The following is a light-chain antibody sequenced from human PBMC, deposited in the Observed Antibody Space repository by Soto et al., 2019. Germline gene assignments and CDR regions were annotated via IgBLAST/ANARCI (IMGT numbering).Light chain of an antibody. CDR1: QSISSW. CDR2: GAS. J-gene: IGKJ1*01. V-gene: IGKV1-5*01. CDR3: QHYNSYSEA. Sequence: DIQMTQSPSTLSASVGDRVTITCRASQSISSWLAWYQQKPGKVPELLIHGASTLQSGVPSRFSGSGSGTEFTLTISSLQPDDFATYYCQHYNSYSEAFGQGTKVDIK.